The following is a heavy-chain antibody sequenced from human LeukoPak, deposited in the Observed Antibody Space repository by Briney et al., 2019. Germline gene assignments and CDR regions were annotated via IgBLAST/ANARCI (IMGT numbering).Heavy chain of an antibody. J-gene: IGHJ4*02. CDR1: GGSISSYY. CDR3: ARGETDIVVVPAAISVGYFDY. Sequence: KPSETLSLTCTVSGGSISSYYWSWIRQPPGKGLEWIGYIYYSGSTNYNPSLKSRVTISVDTSKNQFSLKLSSVTAADTAVYYCARGETDIVVVPAAISVGYFDYWGQGTLVTVSS. CDR2: IYYSGST. V-gene: IGHV4-59*01. D-gene: IGHD2-2*02.